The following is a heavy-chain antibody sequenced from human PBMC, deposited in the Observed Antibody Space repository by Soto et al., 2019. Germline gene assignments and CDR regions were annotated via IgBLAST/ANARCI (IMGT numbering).Heavy chain of an antibody. CDR1: GDSISSGDNY. Sequence: PWETLSLTCTVSGDSISSGDNYWTWIRQPPGKGLEWIGFIYYSGSTYYNPSLQSRVIISVDTSKNQFSLKLTSVTAGDTAVYYCARDNPGDRGKFDYCGQGTLLTVSS. CDR3: ARDNPGDRGKFDY. J-gene: IGHJ4*02. CDR2: IYYSGST. D-gene: IGHD7-27*01. V-gene: IGHV4-30-4*01.